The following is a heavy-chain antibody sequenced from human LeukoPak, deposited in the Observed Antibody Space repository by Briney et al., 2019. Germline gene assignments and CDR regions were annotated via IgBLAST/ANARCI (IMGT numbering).Heavy chain of an antibody. CDR3: ASGYQGGFDY. CDR2: INHSGST. D-gene: IGHD2-2*01. Sequence: PSETLSLTCAVYGGSFSGYYWSWIRQPPGKGLEWIGEINHSGSTNYNPSLKSRVTISVDTSKNQFSLKLSSETAADTAVYYCASGYQGGFDYWGQGTLVTVSS. J-gene: IGHJ4*02. V-gene: IGHV4-34*01. CDR1: GGSFSGYY.